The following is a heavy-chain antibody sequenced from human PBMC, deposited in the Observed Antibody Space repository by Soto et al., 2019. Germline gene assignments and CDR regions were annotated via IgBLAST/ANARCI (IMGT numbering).Heavy chain of an antibody. CDR2: ISSSSSYI. D-gene: IGHD5-18*01. Sequence: GGSLRLSCAASGFTFSSYSMNWVRQAPGKGLEWVSSISSSSSYIYYADSVKGRFTISRDNAKNSLYLQMNSLRAEDTAVYYCARAGDTVMVTRLPPGYYYGMDVWGQGTTVTVSS. J-gene: IGHJ6*02. CDR1: GFTFSSYS. V-gene: IGHV3-21*01. CDR3: ARAGDTVMVTRLPPGYYYGMDV.